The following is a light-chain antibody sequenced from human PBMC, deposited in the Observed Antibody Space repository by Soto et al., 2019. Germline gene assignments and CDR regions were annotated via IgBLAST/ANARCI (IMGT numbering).Light chain of an antibody. CDR2: GAS. J-gene: IGKJ2*01. CDR3: QQRHNWPLT. V-gene: IGKV3-15*01. CDR1: QSINSE. Sequence: EIVMTQSPATLSLSPGERATLSCRASQSINSELAWYQQKPGKPPRLLIYGASTRHNGVPARFTGSESGSEFTLTISGLQSEDVAVYYYQQRHNWPLTFGQGTRLEI.